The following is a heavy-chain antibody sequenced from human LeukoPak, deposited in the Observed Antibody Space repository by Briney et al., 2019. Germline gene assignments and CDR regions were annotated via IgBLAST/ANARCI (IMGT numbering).Heavy chain of an antibody. CDR2: ISGSGGST. CDR1: GFTFSSYA. J-gene: IGHJ4*02. V-gene: IGHV3-23*01. CDR3: AKSLTYSGYGNIDY. Sequence: PGGSLRLSCAASGFTFSSYAMSWVRQAPGKGLEWVSAISGSGGSTHYADSVKGRFTISRDNSKNTLYLQMNSLRAEDTAVYYCAKSLTYSGYGNIDYWGQGTLVTVSS. D-gene: IGHD5-12*01.